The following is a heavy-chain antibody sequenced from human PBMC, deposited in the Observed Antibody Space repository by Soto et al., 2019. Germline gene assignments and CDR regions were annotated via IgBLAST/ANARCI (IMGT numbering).Heavy chain of an antibody. CDR3: AKDRHPDGIWTFDY. V-gene: IGHV3-23*01. CDR1: GFTFSSDG. CDR2: INGGGGTT. J-gene: IGHJ4*02. D-gene: IGHD3-9*01. Sequence: GFPRLSCSASGFTFSSDGMNWVRQAQGKGLEWISGINGGGGTTYYADSVKGRFTISRDDSKNILYLQMNSPRAEDTAIYYCAKDRHPDGIWTFDYWGRGTLVTVSS.